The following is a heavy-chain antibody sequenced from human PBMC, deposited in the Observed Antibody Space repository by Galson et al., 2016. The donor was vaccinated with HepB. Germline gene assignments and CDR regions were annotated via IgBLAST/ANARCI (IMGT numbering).Heavy chain of an antibody. V-gene: IGHV3-13*01. CDR1: GFTFSNHA. Sequence: SLRLSCAASGFTFSNHAMSWVRQAPGKGLEWVSVITGGDTYYPGSVKGRFTISRENAKNSLYLQMNSLRDEDTAVYYCARDGGGTGGYYYYAMDVWGQGTTVTVAS. CDR2: ITGGDT. D-gene: IGHD1-14*01. J-gene: IGHJ6*02. CDR3: ARDGGGTGGYYYYAMDV.